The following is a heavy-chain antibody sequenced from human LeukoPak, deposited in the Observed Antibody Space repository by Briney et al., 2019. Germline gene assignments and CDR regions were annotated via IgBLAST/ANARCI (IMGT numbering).Heavy chain of an antibody. CDR3: AKSFGYSRSWFDN. CDR1: GLPFSCYA. Sequence: GGPLRLSCAASGLPFSCYAMSWVRQAPGKGLERVSGISGNGGGRYYGDSVKGRFTISRDNSKNTLYLQMNSLRVGDTAVYYCAKSFGYSRSWFDNWGQGTLVTVSS. CDR2: ISGNGGGR. D-gene: IGHD6-13*01. J-gene: IGHJ4*02. V-gene: IGHV3-23*01.